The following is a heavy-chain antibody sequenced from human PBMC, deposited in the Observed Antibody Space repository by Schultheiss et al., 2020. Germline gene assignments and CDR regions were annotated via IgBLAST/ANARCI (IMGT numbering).Heavy chain of an antibody. J-gene: IGHJ5*02. CDR3: ARRVVATIISNWFDP. Sequence: SETLSLTCTVSGGSISSYYWSWIRQPPGKGLEWIGEINHSGSTNYNPSLKSRVTISVDTSKNQFYLKLSSVTAADTAVYCCARRVVATIISNWFDPWGQGTLVTVSS. CDR2: INHSGST. D-gene: IGHD5-12*01. V-gene: IGHV4-59*08. CDR1: GGSISSYY.